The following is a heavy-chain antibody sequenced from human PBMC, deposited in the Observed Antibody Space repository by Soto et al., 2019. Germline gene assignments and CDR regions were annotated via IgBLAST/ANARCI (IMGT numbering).Heavy chain of an antibody. Sequence: EVQLVESGGGLVQPGGSLRLSCAASGFTVSTKYMSWVRQAPGKGLEWVSVIYSGGSTFYADSVRGRFTISRDNSKNTVNLRMNSLRAEDTAVYYCARDPWAADYWGQGTQVTVSP. CDR3: ARDPWAADY. D-gene: IGHD3-16*01. V-gene: IGHV3-66*01. J-gene: IGHJ4*02. CDR2: IYSGGST. CDR1: GFTVSTKY.